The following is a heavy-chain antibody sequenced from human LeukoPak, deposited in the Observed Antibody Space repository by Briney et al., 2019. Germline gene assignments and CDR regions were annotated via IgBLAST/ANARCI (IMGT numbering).Heavy chain of an antibody. CDR1: GFTFSSYA. CDR2: ISGSGGST. Sequence: GGSLRLSCAASGFTFSSYAMSWVRQAPGKGLEWVSAISGSGGSTYYADSVKGRFTISRDNSKNTLYLQMNSLRAEDTAVYYCAKAPTKITIFGVVPNPLWGQGTLVTVSS. CDR3: AKAPTKITIFGVVPNPL. V-gene: IGHV3-23*01. J-gene: IGHJ4*02. D-gene: IGHD3-3*01.